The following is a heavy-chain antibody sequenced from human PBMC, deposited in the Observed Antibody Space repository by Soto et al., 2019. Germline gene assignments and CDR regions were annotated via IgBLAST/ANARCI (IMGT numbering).Heavy chain of an antibody. CDR2: ISSSSSTI. V-gene: IGHV3-48*02. Sequence: GGSLRLSCAASGFTFSSYSMNWVRQAPGKGLEWVSYISSSSSTIYYADSVKGRFTISRDNAKNSLYLQMNSLRDEDTAVYYCAREVGYSAAARLNWFDPWGQGTLVTVSS. D-gene: IGHD6-13*01. J-gene: IGHJ5*02. CDR3: AREVGYSAAARLNWFDP. CDR1: GFTFSSYS.